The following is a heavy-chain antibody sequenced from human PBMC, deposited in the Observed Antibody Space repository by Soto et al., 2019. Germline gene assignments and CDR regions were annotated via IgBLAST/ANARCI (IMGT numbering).Heavy chain of an antibody. V-gene: IGHV3-48*01. CDR1: GLLFTDAW. CDR2: ISSSSSTK. D-gene: IGHD6-19*01. CDR3: ARPYSTSWYGYYYYGMDV. J-gene: IGHJ6*02. Sequence: GGSLRLSCAVSGLLFTDAWMIWVRQAPGKGLEWVSYISSSSSTKYYADSVKGRFTISRDNSKNSLYLQMNSLRVEDTALYYCARPYSTSWYGYYYYGMDVWGQGTTVTVSS.